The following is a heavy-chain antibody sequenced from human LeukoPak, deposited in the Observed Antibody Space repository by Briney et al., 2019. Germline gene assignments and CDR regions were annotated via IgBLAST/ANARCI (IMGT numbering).Heavy chain of an antibody. CDR2: IYYSGST. CDR1: GGSTSSSSYY. V-gene: IGHV4-39*01. D-gene: IGHD3-16*02. CDR3: ARLGDYVWGSYRNINDAFDI. J-gene: IGHJ3*02. Sequence: SETLSLTCTVSGGSTSSSSYYWGWIRQPPGKGLEWIGSIYYSGSTYYNPSLKSRVTISVDTSKNQFSLKLGSVTAADTAVYYCARLGDYVWGSYRNINDAFDIWGQGTMVTVSS.